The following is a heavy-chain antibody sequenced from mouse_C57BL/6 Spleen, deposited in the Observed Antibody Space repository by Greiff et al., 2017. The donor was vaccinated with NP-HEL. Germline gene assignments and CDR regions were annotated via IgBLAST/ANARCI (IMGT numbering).Heavy chain of an antibody. CDR1: GFNIKDYY. CDR3: TTHGSYYFDY. CDR2: IDPEDGDT. D-gene: IGHD2-2*01. J-gene: IGHJ2*01. V-gene: IGHV14-1*01. Sequence: EVQLQQSGAELVRPGASVKLSCTASGFNIKDYYMHWVKQRPEQGLEWIGRIDPEDGDTEYAPKFQGKAIMTADTSSNTAYLQLSSLTSEDTAVYYCTTHGSYYFDYWGQGTTLTVSS.